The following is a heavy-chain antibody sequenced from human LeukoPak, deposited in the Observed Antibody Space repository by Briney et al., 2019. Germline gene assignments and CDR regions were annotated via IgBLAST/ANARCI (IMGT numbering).Heavy chain of an antibody. J-gene: IGHJ4*02. V-gene: IGHV3-13*01. Sequence: GGSLRLSCAASGFTFSSYDMHWVRQATGKGLEWVSGISTAGDTYYPGSVKGRFTVSRENAKNSLYLQMNTLRAGDTAVYYCARGLPGGFDYWGQGTLVTVSS. CDR3: ARGLPGGFDY. D-gene: IGHD3-16*01. CDR2: ISTAGDT. CDR1: GFTFSSYD.